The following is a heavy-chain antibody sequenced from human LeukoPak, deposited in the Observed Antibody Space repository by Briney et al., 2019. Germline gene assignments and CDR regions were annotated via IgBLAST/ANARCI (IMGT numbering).Heavy chain of an antibody. CDR3: ARAGDYVRYYFDY. V-gene: IGHV3-74*01. J-gene: IGHJ4*02. Sequence: GGSLRLSCAASGFTVSSNYMSWVRQAPGKGLVWVSRINSDGSSTSYADSVKGRFTISRDNAKNTLYLQMNSLRAEDTAVYYCARAGDYVRYYFDYWGQGTLVTVSS. CDR1: GFTVSSNY. CDR2: INSDGSST. D-gene: IGHD4-17*01.